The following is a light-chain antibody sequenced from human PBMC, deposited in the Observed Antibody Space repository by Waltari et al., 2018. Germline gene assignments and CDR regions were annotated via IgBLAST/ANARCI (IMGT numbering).Light chain of an antibody. CDR3: QQRSNWPIT. CDR1: QSVSSY. Sequence: ELVLTTSQATLSLSPGERATLSCRASQSVSSYLAWYQQKPGQAPRLLIYDASNRATGIPARFSGSGSGTDFTLTISSLEPEDFAVYYCQQRSNWPITFGQGTRLEIK. V-gene: IGKV3-11*01. CDR2: DAS. J-gene: IGKJ5*01.